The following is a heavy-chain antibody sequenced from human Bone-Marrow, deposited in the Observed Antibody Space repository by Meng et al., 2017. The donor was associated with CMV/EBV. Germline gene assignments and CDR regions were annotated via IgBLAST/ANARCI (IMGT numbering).Heavy chain of an antibody. J-gene: IGHJ4*02. CDR1: GGTFSNYF. CDR2: INDSGTS. V-gene: IGHV4-34*01. CDR3: ARRPIHDLLTGLDY. Sequence: SQTLSLTCAVYGGTFSNYFWSWIRQSPGKGLEWIGEINDSGTSNYLPSLKSRVTISVDTSKNQFSLRMNSLIAADTAVYYCARRPIHDLLTGLDYWSQGNLVNVAS. D-gene: IGHD3-9*01.